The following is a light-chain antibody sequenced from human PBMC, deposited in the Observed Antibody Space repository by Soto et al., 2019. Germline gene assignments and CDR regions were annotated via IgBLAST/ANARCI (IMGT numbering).Light chain of an antibody. Sequence: QSALTQPPSVSGSPGQSVTISCTGTSSDVGSYNRLSWYQQPPGTAPKLIMYEVNTRPSGVPDRFSGSKSGSTASLTISGLQAEDEADYYCSLYISGSTYVFGTGTKLTAL. CDR2: EVN. CDR1: SSDVGSYNR. J-gene: IGLJ1*01. CDR3: SLYISGSTYV. V-gene: IGLV2-18*01.